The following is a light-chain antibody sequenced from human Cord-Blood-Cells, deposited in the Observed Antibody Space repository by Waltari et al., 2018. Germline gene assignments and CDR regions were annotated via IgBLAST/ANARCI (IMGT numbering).Light chain of an antibody. Sequence: QSALTQPRSVSGSPGQSVTIPCTGTSSDVVGHIYVSWYQQHPGKAPKLMIYDVSKRPSGVPDRFSGSKSGNTASLTISGLQAEDEADYYCCSYAGSYTYVFGTGTKVTVL. J-gene: IGLJ1*01. CDR2: DVS. V-gene: IGLV2-11*01. CDR1: SSDVVGHIY. CDR3: CSYAGSYTYV.